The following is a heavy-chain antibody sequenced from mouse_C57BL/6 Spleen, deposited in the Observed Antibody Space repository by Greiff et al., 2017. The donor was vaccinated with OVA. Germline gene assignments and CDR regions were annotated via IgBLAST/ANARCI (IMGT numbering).Heavy chain of an antibody. Sequence: QVQLKESGAELVRPGASVKLSCKASGYTFTDYYINWVKQRPGQGLEWIARIYPGSGNTYYNEKFKGKATLTAEKSSSTAYMQLSSLTSEDSAVYFCARWANALDYWGQGTTLTVSS. D-gene: IGHD3-1*01. V-gene: IGHV1-76*01. CDR2: IYPGSGNT. J-gene: IGHJ2*01. CDR1: GYTFTDYY. CDR3: ARWANALDY.